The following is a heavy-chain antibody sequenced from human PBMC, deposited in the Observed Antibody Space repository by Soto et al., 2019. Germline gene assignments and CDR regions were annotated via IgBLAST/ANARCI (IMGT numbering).Heavy chain of an antibody. CDR1: GFTFSSYG. D-gene: IGHD6-13*01. J-gene: IGHJ5*02. CDR2: ISYDGSNK. V-gene: IGHV3-30*03. Sequence: GGSLRLSCAASGFTFSSYGMHWVRQAPGKGLEWVAVISYDGSNKYYADSVKGRFTISRDNSKNTLYLQMNSLRSDDTAVYYCARWSMAAAASYNWFDPWGQGTLVTVSS. CDR3: ARWSMAAAASYNWFDP.